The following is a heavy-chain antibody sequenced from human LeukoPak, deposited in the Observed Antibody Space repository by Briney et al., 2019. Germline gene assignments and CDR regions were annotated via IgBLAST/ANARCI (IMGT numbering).Heavy chain of an antibody. CDR1: GDSISSSGSY. J-gene: IGHJ4*02. CDR2: IYYSGST. CDR3: ARLRIWWGGFDY. V-gene: IGHV4-39*01. D-gene: IGHD5-12*01. Sequence: SETLSLTCTVSGDSISSSGSYWGWTRQPPGKGLEWIGSIYYSGSTYYNPSLKSRVTISVATSKNQFSLKLSSVTAADTAVYYCARLRIWWGGFDYWGQGTLVTVSS.